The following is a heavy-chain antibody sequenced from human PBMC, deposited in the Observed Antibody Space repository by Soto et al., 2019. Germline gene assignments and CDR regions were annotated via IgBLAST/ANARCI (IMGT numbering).Heavy chain of an antibody. CDR1: GFTFTRSS. D-gene: IGHD2-8*01. Sequence: GASVKVSFKASGFTFTRSSVQWVRQARGQRLEWIGWIGVGSGNRHYAQKFQERVTITRDMSTNTAYMELSSLRSEDTAVYYCAALGVNFDHWGQGTLVTVSS. J-gene: IGHJ4*02. V-gene: IGHV1-58*01. CDR2: IGVGSGNR. CDR3: AALGVNFDH.